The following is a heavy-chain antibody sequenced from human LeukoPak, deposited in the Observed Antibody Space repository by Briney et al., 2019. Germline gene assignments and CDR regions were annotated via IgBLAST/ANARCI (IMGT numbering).Heavy chain of an antibody. CDR3: ALPPFLIAAPPKV. CDR2: IKQDGNEK. CDR1: EITFW. J-gene: IGHJ4*02. V-gene: IGHV3-7*01. Sequence: GGFLRLSCAASEITFWMTWVRQAPGKGLEWVASIKQDGNEKYYVVSVRGRFTISRDNAKNSLYLQMNSLRAEDTAVYYCALPPFLIAAPPKVWGQGTLVTVSS. D-gene: IGHD6-6*01.